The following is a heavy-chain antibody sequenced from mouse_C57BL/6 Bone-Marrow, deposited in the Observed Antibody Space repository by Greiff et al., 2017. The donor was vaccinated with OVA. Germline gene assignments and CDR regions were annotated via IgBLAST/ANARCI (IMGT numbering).Heavy chain of an antibody. CDR2: IDPSDSYT. J-gene: IGHJ2*01. CDR3: ARDSSGYDY. V-gene: IGHV1-69*01. Sequence: VQLQQPGAELVMPGASVKLSCKASGYTFTSYWMHWVKQRPGQGLEWIGEIDPSDSYTNYNQKFKGKSTLTVDKSSSPAYMQLSSLTSEDSAVYYCARDSSGYDYWGQGTTLTVSS. D-gene: IGHD3-2*02. CDR1: GYTFTSYW.